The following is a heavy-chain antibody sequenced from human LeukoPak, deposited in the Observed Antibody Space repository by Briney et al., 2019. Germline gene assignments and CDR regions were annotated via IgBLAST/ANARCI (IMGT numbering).Heavy chain of an antibody. CDR2: ISGSAGST. CDR3: AKKMSGVYSSSDY. Sequence: PGGSLRLSCAASGFTFSNCAMTWVRQAPGKGLEWVSAISGSAGSTYYADSVKGRLTIPRENSKNTLYLQMNSLRAEDTAVYYCAKKMSGVYSSSDYWGQGTLVTVSS. D-gene: IGHD6-6*01. V-gene: IGHV3-23*01. CDR1: GFTFSNCA. J-gene: IGHJ4*02.